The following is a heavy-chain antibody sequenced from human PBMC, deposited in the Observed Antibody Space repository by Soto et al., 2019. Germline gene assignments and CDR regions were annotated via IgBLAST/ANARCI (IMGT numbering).Heavy chain of an antibody. CDR2: IYWDDDK. J-gene: IGHJ4*02. D-gene: IGHD1-1*01. CDR1: GFSLSTSGVG. V-gene: IGHV2-5*02. Sequence: QITLKESGPTRVRPTQTLTLTCTFSGFSLSTSGVGVGWIRQPPGKALEWLAFIYWDDDKRYSPSLRSRLTITKATSRNQLVLTMTHMDPVDTASYYCAHSAGPQGNWDGGCFDHWGLGTLVTVSS. CDR3: AHSAGPQGNWDGGCFDH.